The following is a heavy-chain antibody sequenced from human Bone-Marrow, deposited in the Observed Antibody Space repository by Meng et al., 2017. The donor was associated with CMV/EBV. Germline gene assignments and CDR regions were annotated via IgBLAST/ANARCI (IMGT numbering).Heavy chain of an antibody. D-gene: IGHD6-13*01. CDR3: ARDLRAAAFDY. CDR2: IKTKIDGETT. Sequence: GGSLRLSCAASGFTFSNVWMSWVRQAPGKGLEWVGRIKTKIDGETTDFAAPVKGRFSISRDDSKNTLYLQMNSLRAEDTAVYYCARDLRAAAFDYWGQGTLVTVSS. V-gene: IGHV3-15*01. CDR1: GFTFSNVW. J-gene: IGHJ4*02.